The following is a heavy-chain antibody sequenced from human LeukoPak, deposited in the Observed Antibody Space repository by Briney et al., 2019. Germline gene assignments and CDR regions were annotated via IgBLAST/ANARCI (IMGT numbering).Heavy chain of an antibody. CDR1: GLTFSSHW. J-gene: IGHJ3*02. D-gene: IGHD2-21*02. CDR2: IKEDGSEK. V-gene: IGHV3-7*02. CDR3: ASRNQYCGGDCFWAFDI. Sequence: GGSLRLSCAASGLTFSSHWMNWVRQAPGKGLEWVANIKEDGSEKYYVDSVKGRFTISRDNAKNSLCLQMNSLRAEDTAVYYCASRNQYCGGDCFWAFDIWGQGTMVTVSS.